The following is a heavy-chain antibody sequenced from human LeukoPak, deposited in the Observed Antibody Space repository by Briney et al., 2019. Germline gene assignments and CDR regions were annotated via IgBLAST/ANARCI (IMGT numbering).Heavy chain of an antibody. Sequence: ASVKVSCKASGGTFSSYAISWVRQAPGQGLEWMGGIIPIFGTANYAQKFQGRVTITTDESTSTAYMELSSLRPEDTAVYYCARDLGATNRFDYWGQGTLVTVSS. J-gene: IGHJ4*02. CDR1: GGTFSSYA. CDR2: IIPIFGTA. V-gene: IGHV1-69*05. CDR3: ARDLGATNRFDY. D-gene: IGHD1-26*01.